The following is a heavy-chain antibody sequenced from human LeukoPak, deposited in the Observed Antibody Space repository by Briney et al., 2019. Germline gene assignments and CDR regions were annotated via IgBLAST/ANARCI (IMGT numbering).Heavy chain of an antibody. Sequence: SETLSLTCTVSGYSISSGYYWCWMRQPRGKGLGWGGSFYNSGSTYNNPFQKSRVTISVDTSKNQFSLNLSSVTASDTAVYYCARDPLTAMVGGGDYWGQGTLVTVSS. J-gene: IGHJ4*02. D-gene: IGHD5-18*01. CDR1: GYSISSGYY. CDR2: FYNSGST. V-gene: IGHV4-38-2*02. CDR3: ARDPLTAMVGGGDY.